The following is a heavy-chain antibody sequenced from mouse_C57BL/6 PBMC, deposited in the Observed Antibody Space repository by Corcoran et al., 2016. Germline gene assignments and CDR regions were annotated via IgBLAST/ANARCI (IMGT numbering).Heavy chain of an antibody. J-gene: IGHJ4*01. CDR2: IYPRSGNT. Sequence: QVQLQQSGAELARPGASVKLSCKASGYTFTSYGISWVKQRTGQGLEWIGEIYPRSGNTYYNEKFKGKATLTADKSSSTAYMELRSLTSEDSAVYFCARPYLYGSSSYYAMDYWGQGTSATAAS. D-gene: IGHD1-1*01. CDR3: ARPYLYGSSSYYAMDY. CDR1: GYTFTSYG. V-gene: IGHV1-81*01.